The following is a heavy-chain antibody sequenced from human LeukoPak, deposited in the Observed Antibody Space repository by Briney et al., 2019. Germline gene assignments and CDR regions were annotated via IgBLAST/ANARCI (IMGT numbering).Heavy chain of an antibody. CDR3: AKDVVYYYDSSGYYYWFDP. V-gene: IGHV3-23*01. J-gene: IGHJ5*02. CDR1: GFTFSSYA. Sequence: GGSLRLSCAASGFTFSSYAMSWVRRAPGKGLEWVSAISGSGGSTYYADSVKGRFTISRDNSKNTLYLQMNSLRAEDTAVYYCAKDVVYYYDSSGYYYWFDPWGQGTLVTVSS. CDR2: ISGSGGST. D-gene: IGHD3-22*01.